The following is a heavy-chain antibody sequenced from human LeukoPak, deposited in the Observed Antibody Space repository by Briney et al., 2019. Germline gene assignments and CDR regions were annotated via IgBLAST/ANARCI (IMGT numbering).Heavy chain of an antibody. D-gene: IGHD4/OR15-4a*01. CDR3: ARALNRHIGAFEY. Sequence: GGSLRLSCAASGFTLSSYAMSWVRQAPGKGLEWVSVIYADFDNTDYADSVKGRFTISRDNSKNTLYLHMNSLRVEDTATYFCARALNRHIGAFEYWGQGALVTVSS. CDR1: GFTLSSYA. CDR2: IYADFDNT. J-gene: IGHJ4*02. V-gene: IGHV3-23*03.